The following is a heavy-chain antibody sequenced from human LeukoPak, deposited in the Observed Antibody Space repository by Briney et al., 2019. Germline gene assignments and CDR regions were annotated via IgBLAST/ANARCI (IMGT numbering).Heavy chain of an antibody. CDR2: IYYSGST. V-gene: IGHV4-59*01. J-gene: IGHJ4*02. CDR3: ARVREYYYGSGSYYPGPFDY. D-gene: IGHD3-10*01. Sequence: PSETLSLTCTVSGGSTSSYYRSWIRQPPRKGLEWIGYIYYSGSTNYNPSLTSRVTISVDTSKNQFSLKLNSVTAADTAVYYCARVREYYYGSGSYYPGPFDYWGQGTLVTVSS. CDR1: GGSTSSYY.